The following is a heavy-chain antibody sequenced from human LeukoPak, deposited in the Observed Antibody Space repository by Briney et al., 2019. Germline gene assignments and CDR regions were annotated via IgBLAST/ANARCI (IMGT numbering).Heavy chain of an antibody. CDR3: AKIAETSGSYGQGYDY. J-gene: IGHJ4*02. CDR2: ISGGNSRST. V-gene: IGHV3-23*01. D-gene: IGHD1-26*01. Sequence: TGGSLRLSCAASGFTFSTYGMSWVRQAPGKGLEWVSGISGGNSRSTYYADSVKGRFTISRDNSKSTLYLQMNSLRAEDTAIYYCAKIAETSGSYGQGYDYWGQGTLVTVSS. CDR1: GFTFSTYG.